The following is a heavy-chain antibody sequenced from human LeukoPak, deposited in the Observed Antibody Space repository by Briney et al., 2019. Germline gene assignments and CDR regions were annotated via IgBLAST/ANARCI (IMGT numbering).Heavy chain of an antibody. V-gene: IGHV1-69*04. J-gene: IGHJ4*02. CDR1: GGTFSSYA. Sequence: GASVKVSCKASGGTFSSYAISWVRQAPGQGLEWMGRIIPILGIANYAQKFQGRVTITADESTSTAYMELSSLRSEDTAVYYCARVFGDGYNLGWGQGTLVTVSS. D-gene: IGHD5-24*01. CDR3: ARVFGDGYNLG. CDR2: IIPILGIA.